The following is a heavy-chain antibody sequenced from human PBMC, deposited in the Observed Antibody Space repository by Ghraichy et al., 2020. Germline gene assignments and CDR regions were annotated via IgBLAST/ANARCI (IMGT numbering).Heavy chain of an antibody. D-gene: IGHD4-17*01. CDR2: INPSGGST. J-gene: IGHJ2*01. CDR1: GYTFTSYY. V-gene: IGHV1-46*01. Sequence: ASVKVSCKASGYTFTSYYMHWVRQAPGQGLEWMGIINPSGGSTSYAQKFQGRVTMTRDTSTSTVYMELSSLRSEDTAVYYCARDRGHGDYNWYFDLWGRGTLVTVSS. CDR3: ARDRGHGDYNWYFDL.